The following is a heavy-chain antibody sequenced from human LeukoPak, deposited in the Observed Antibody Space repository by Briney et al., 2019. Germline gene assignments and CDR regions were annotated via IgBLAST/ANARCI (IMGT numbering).Heavy chain of an antibody. D-gene: IGHD3-3*01. CDR2: IYTSGST. CDR3: AGGFLEWSYFGY. V-gene: IGHV4-4*07. J-gene: IGHJ4*02. CDR1: GGSISSYY. Sequence: ASETLSLTCTVSGGSISSYYWSWTRQPAGKGLGWIGRIYTSGSTNYNPSLKSRVTMSVDPSKNQFSLKLSSVTAADTAVYYCAGGFLEWSYFGYWGQGTLVTVSS.